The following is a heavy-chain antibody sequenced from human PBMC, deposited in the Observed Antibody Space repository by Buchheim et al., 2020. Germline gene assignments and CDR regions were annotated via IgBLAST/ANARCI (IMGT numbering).Heavy chain of an antibody. CDR3: ARGVVPATLDY. D-gene: IGHD2-2*01. J-gene: IGHJ4*02. CDR1: GGSFSGYY. CDR2: INHSGRT. V-gene: IGHV4-34*01. Sequence: QVQLQQWGAGLLKPSETLSLTCAVYGGSFSGYYWSWIRQPPGKGLEWIGEINHSGRTNYNPSLKSRATISVDTSKNQFALKLSSVTAADTAVYYCARGVVPATLDYWGQGTL.